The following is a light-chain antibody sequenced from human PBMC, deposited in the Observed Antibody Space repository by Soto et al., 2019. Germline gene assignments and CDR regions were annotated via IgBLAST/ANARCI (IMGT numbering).Light chain of an antibody. CDR1: QSVSSSY. J-gene: IGKJ2*01. CDR2: CAS. Sequence: EIVLTQSPGTLSLSPGERATLSCRASQSVSSSYLAWYQQKPGQAPRLLLYCASSRATGIPDRFSGSGSGTDFTLTISRLEPEDFAVYYYQKYGNSPLHTFGQGTKLEIK. CDR3: QKYGNSPLHT. V-gene: IGKV3-20*01.